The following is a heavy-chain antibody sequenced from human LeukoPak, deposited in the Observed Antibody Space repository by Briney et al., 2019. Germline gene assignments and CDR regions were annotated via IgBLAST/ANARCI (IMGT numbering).Heavy chain of an antibody. CDR3: AKDGGITGTTGYYYYMDV. J-gene: IGHJ6*03. Sequence: GRSLRLSCAASGFTFSSYAMHWVRQAPGKGLEWVAVISYDGSNKYYADSVKGRFTISRDNSKNTLYLQMNSLRAEDTAVYYCAKDGGITGTTGYYYYMDVWGKGTTVTVSS. V-gene: IGHV3-30*04. CDR2: ISYDGSNK. CDR1: GFTFSSYA. D-gene: IGHD1-7*01.